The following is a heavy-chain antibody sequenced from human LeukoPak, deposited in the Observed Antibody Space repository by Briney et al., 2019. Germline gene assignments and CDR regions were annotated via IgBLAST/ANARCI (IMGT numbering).Heavy chain of an antibody. Sequence: SETLSLTCTVSGGSISSYYWSWIRQPPEKGLEWIGYIYYSGSTNYNPSLKSRVTISVDTSKNQFSLKLSSVTAADTAVYYCARGWYGWYFDLWGRGTLVTVSS. CDR3: ARGWYGWYFDL. D-gene: IGHD6-19*01. CDR2: IYYSGST. J-gene: IGHJ2*01. CDR1: GGSISSYY. V-gene: IGHV4-59*01.